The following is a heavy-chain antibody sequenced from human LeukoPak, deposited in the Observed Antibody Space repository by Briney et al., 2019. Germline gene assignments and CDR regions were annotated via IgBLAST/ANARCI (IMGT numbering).Heavy chain of an antibody. D-gene: IGHD6-13*01. CDR1: GFSVSSTF. J-gene: IGHJ6*02. Sequence: GGSLRLSCAASGFSVSSTFMSWIRQAPGKGLEWVAVIRYDGSNKYYADSVKGRFTTSRDNSKNTLYLQMNSLRAEDTAVYYCARERYSSNSKPRYYYYGMDVWGQGTTVTVSS. V-gene: IGHV3-33*08. CDR3: ARERYSSNSKPRYYYYGMDV. CDR2: IRYDGSNK.